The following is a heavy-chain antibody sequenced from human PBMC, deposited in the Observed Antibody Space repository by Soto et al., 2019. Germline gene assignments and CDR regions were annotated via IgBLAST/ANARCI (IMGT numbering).Heavy chain of an antibody. V-gene: IGHV4-31*03. CDR1: GGSISSGGYY. CDR2: ISYSGST. J-gene: IGHJ3*02. CDR3: AREGAGPKGSSSWPDDAFDI. D-gene: IGHD6-13*01. Sequence: QVQLQESGPGLVKPSQTLSLTCTVSGGSISSGGYYWSWIRQHPGKGLEWIGYISYSGSTYYNPSLKSRVNIPVDTSKDPFSRKLSAVTAADTAGYYCAREGAGPKGSSSWPDDAFDIWGQGTMVTVSS.